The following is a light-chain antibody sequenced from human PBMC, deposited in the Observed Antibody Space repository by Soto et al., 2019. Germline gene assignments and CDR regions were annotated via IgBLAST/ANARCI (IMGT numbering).Light chain of an antibody. J-gene: IGLJ1*01. CDR3: SSYTSASTLLYL. V-gene: IGLV2-14*01. Sequence: QSALTQPASVSGSPGQSITISCTGTSSDVGGYNYVSWYQQHPGIAPKLLIYGVTNRPSGVSTRFSGSKSGNTASLTLSGLQAEDEDDYHCSSYTSASTLLYLFGTGTKLTVL. CDR1: SSDVGGYNY. CDR2: GVT.